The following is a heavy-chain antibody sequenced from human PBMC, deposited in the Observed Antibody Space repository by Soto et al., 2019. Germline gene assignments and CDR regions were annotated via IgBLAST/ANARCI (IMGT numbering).Heavy chain of an antibody. D-gene: IGHD2-2*01. CDR1: GDSVSSNSAA. CDR2: TYYRSKWYN. J-gene: IGHJ6*02. CDR3: ARESCSSTSCYVRRYYHYYYYGMDV. V-gene: IGHV6-1*01. Sequence: SQTLSLTCAISGDSVSSNSAAWNWIRQSPSRGLEWLGRTYYRSKWYNDYAVSVKSRITINPDTSKNQFSLQLNSVTPEDTAVYYCARESCSSTSCYVRRYYHYYYYGMDVWGQGTTVTVSS.